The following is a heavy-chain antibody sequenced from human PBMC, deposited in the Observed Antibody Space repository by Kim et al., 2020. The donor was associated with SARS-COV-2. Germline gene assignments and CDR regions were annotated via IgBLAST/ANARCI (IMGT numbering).Heavy chain of an antibody. CDR1: GFTFSDCY. V-gene: IGHV3-11*01. D-gene: IGHD3-3*01. CDR3: ARERTRITIFGVVHRYGMDV. J-gene: IGHJ6*02. CDR2: ISSSGSTI. Sequence: GGSLRLSCAASGFTFSDCYMSWIRQAPGKGLEWVSYISSSGSTIYYADSVKGRFTISRDNAKNSLYLQMNSLRAEDTAVYYCARERTRITIFGVVHRYGMDVWGQGTTVTVSS.